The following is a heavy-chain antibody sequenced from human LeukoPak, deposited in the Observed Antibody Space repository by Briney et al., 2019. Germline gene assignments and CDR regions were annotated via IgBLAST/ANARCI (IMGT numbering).Heavy chain of an antibody. V-gene: IGHV3-53*01. CDR2: IYSGGST. CDR1: GFTVSSNY. Sequence: GGSLRLSCAASGFTVSSNYMSWVRQTPGKGLEWVSVIYSGGSTYYADSVKGRFTISRDNSKNTLYLQMNSLRAEDTAVYYCAKPPWFGELVYWGQGTLVTVSS. CDR3: AKPPWFGELVY. D-gene: IGHD3-10*01. J-gene: IGHJ4*02.